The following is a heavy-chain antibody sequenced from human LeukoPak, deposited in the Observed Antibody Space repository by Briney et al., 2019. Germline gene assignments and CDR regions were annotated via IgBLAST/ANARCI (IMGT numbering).Heavy chain of an antibody. Sequence: ASVKVSCKASGGTFNSYAISWVRQAPGQGLEWMGGIIPIFGTADYAQKFQGRVTITADESTSTAYMELSSLRSEDTAVYYCARYTRRDDWALDIWGQGTMVTVSS. CDR2: IIPIFGTA. J-gene: IGHJ3*02. CDR3: ARYTRRDDWALDI. CDR1: GGTFNSYA. D-gene: IGHD2-2*02. V-gene: IGHV1-69*13.